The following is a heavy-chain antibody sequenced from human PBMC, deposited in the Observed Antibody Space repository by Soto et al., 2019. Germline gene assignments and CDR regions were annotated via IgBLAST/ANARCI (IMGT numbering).Heavy chain of an antibody. CDR2: ISAYNGNT. CDR3: ARSDTAYRSSWTPAYYGMDV. D-gene: IGHD6-13*01. CDR1: GYTFTSYG. V-gene: IGHV1-18*04. Sequence: QVQLVQSGAEVKKPGASVKVSCKASGYTFTSYGISWVRQAPGQVLEWMGWISAYNGNTNYAQKLQGRVTMTTDTSTSTAYMELRSLRSDDTAVYYCARSDTAYRSSWTPAYYGMDVWGQGTTVTVSS. J-gene: IGHJ6*02.